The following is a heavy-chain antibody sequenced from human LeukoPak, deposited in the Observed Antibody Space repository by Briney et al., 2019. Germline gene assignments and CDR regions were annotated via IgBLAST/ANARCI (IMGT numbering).Heavy chain of an antibody. Sequence: PSETLSLTCSVSGGSLSSYYWSWIRQPPGKGLEWIGYIFYSGSTNYNPSLKSRVTISVDTSKNQFSLKLSSVTAADTTVYYCARHAGQSSGYYYWGQGNLVTVSS. CDR1: GGSLSSYY. J-gene: IGHJ4*02. CDR2: IFYSGST. D-gene: IGHD3-22*01. CDR3: ARHAGQSSGYYY. V-gene: IGHV4-59*08.